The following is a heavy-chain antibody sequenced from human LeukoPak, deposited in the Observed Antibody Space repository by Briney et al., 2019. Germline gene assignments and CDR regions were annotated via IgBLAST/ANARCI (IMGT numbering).Heavy chain of an antibody. V-gene: IGHV3-30*02. D-gene: IGHD2-8*02. CDR3: AKDGSWSCTD. CDR1: GFTFSRNA. CDR2: IAHHGSNK. J-gene: IGHJ4*02. Sequence: PGGSLRLSCAASGFTFSRNAIHWVLQGPGKGLEWVSYIAHHGSNKYYADSVKGRFTISRDNSKRTLYLQMNSLRADDTAVYYCAKDGSWSCTDWGQGTLVTVSS.